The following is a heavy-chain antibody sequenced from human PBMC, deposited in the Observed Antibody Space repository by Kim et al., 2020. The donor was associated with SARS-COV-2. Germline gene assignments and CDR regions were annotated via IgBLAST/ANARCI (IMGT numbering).Heavy chain of an antibody. J-gene: IGHJ6*02. CDR3: AREGIVGATSGMDV. V-gene: IGHV3-33*01. Sequence: YAESQQDQFTITRENSRNTLYRQMNSLGAEDTAVYYCAREGIVGATSGMDVWGQGTTVTVSS. D-gene: IGHD1-26*01.